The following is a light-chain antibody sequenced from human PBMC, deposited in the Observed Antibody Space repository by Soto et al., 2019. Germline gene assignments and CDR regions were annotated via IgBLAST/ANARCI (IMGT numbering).Light chain of an antibody. CDR2: GAS. V-gene: IGKV3-15*01. CDR3: QQYNNWPSRT. CDR1: QSVSSSY. J-gene: IGKJ1*01. Sequence: EIVLTQSPGTLSLSPGERATFSCRASQSVSSSYLAWYQQKPGQAPRLLIYGASTRATGIPARFSGSGSGTEFTLTISSLQSEDFAVYYCQQYNNWPSRTFGQGTKVDIK.